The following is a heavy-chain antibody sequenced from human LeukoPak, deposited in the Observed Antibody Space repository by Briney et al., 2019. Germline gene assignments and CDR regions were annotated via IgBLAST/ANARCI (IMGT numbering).Heavy chain of an antibody. CDR1: GYTFTSYD. J-gene: IGHJ6*03. D-gene: IGHD3-10*01. Sequence: ASVKVSCKASGYTFTSYDINWVRQATGQGLEWMGWMNPNSGNTGYAQKFQGRVTMTRNTSISTAYMEPSSLRSKETAVYSCARGSITMVLRRNRNYYTDVWGKGTTVTVS. V-gene: IGHV1-8*01. CDR3: ARGSITMVLRRNRNYYTDV. CDR2: MNPNSGNT.